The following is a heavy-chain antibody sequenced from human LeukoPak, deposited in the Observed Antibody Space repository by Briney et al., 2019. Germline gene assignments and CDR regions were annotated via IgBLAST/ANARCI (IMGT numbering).Heavy chain of an antibody. Sequence: ASVKVSCKASGYVFSGYYIHWVRQAPGQGLEWMGRINPNSGDTNYIQKFQGRVTMTRDTSISTAYMDLRSLKSDDPAVYYCARDRGSGGNHFDYWGQGTLVTVSS. CDR3: ARDRGSGGNHFDY. V-gene: IGHV1-2*06. D-gene: IGHD3-16*01. J-gene: IGHJ4*02. CDR1: GYVFSGYY. CDR2: INPNSGDT.